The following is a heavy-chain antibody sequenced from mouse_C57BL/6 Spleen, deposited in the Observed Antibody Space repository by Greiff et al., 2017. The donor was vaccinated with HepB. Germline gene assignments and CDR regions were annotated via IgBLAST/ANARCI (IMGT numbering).Heavy chain of an antibody. V-gene: IGHV5-17*01. D-gene: IGHD1-1*01. CDR3: ARGRGSSYWYFDV. Sequence: EVKLVESGGGLVKPGGSLKLSCAASGFTFSDYGMHWVRQAPEKGPEWVAYISSGSSTIYYADTVKGRFTISRDNAKNTLFLQRTSLRSEATAMDYCARGRGSSYWYFDVWGTGTTVTVSS. CDR1: GFTFSDYG. J-gene: IGHJ1*03. CDR2: ISSGSSTI.